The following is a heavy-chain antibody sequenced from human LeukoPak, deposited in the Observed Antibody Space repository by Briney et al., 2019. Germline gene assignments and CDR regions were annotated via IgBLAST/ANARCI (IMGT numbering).Heavy chain of an antibody. CDR1: GFALSSHW. CDR3: ARNNGMDV. V-gene: IGHV3-7*03. CDR2: VNRDGSET. J-gene: IGHJ6*02. Sequence: GGSLRLSRAASGFALSSHWMTWVRRVPGRGPEWVANVNRDGSETYYLDSVKGRFTISKDNAKNSLYLQMNSLRAEDTALYHCARNNGMDVWGQGTTVIVSS.